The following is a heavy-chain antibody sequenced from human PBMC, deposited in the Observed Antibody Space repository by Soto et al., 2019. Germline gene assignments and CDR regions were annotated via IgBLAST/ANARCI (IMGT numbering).Heavy chain of an antibody. CDR1: GASISRGNYY. V-gene: IGHV4-30-4*01. CDR2: TYYGGST. J-gene: IGHJ4*02. CDR3: ARDVGPAYYGSGRPFDN. Sequence: PSETLSLTCTVSGASISRGNYYWTWIRQPPGKGLEWLGYTYYGGSTSYNPSLQSRVAISVDTSKNQFSLRLNSLTAADTAVYFCARDVGPAYYGSGRPFDNWGLGALVTVSS. D-gene: IGHD3-10*01.